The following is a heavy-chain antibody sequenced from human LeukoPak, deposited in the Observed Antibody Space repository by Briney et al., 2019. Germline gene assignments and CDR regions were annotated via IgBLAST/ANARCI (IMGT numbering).Heavy chain of an antibody. CDR2: ISPYNGNT. Sequence: SVKVSCKASGYTFTSYGINWVRQAPGQGLEWMGWISPYNGNTKYAEKIQRRVTITTDTSTSTAYMELRSLSSDDTAVYYCARDQRGYGDSSGASKWIDPWGQGTLVTVSS. D-gene: IGHD4-17*01. CDR3: ARDQRGYGDSSGASKWIDP. V-gene: IGHV1-18*01. J-gene: IGHJ5*02. CDR1: GYTFTSYG.